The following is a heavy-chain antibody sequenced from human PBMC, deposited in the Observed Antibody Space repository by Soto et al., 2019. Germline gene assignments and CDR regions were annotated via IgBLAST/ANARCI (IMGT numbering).Heavy chain of an antibody. D-gene: IGHD3-22*01. CDR1: GYSFTSYW. J-gene: IGHJ4*02. CDR3: ARLFRDSSGYYETPPLY. V-gene: IGHV5-51*01. CDR2: IYPGDSDT. Sequence: GESLKISCKGSGYSFTSYWIGWVRQMPGKGLEWMGIIYPGDSDTRYSPSFQGQVTISADKSISTAYLQWSSLKASDTAMYYCARLFRDSSGYYETPPLYWGPAPLVTVSS.